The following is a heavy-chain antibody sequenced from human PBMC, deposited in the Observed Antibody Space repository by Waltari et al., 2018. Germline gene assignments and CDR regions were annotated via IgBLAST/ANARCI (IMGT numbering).Heavy chain of an antibody. Sequence: QVQLQESGPGLVKPSETLSLTCTVSGGSTSNYYWSWIRQPPGKGLEWIGYISYSGSTNDSPSLKSRVTRSLGTSKNQFSLRLSSVTAADAAVYYCARGHPGGWVDYWGQGTLVTVSS. CDR1: GGSTSNYY. CDR2: ISYSGST. CDR3: ARGHPGGWVDY. D-gene: IGHD6-19*01. V-gene: IGHV4-59*01. J-gene: IGHJ4*02.